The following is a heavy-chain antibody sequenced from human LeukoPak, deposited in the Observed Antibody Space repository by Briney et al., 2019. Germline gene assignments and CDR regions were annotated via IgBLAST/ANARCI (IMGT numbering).Heavy chain of an antibody. D-gene: IGHD3-16*01. V-gene: IGHV3-30*18. CDR2: ISYDGSNK. CDR3: AKDQPYTSYMDV. J-gene: IGHJ6*03. CDR1: GFTFSSFG. Sequence: GRSLRLSCAASGFTFSSFGMHWVRQAPGKGLEWVAGISYDGSNKYYADSVKGRFTISRDNSKNTLYLQKNSLRAEDTAVYYCAKDQPYTSYMDVWGKGTTVTVSS.